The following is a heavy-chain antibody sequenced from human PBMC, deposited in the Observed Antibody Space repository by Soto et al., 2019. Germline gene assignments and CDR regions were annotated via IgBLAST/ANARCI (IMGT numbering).Heavy chain of an antibody. CDR3: ARTSKFEY. D-gene: IGHD6-6*01. Sequence: QVLLQQWGAGLLKPSETLSLTCAVYGGSFSAYYWSWIRQPPGKGLEWIGEINHSGSTNYNPTLKSRVSISVDTSKNQFSLKLSSVTAADTAVYYCARTSKFEYGGQGTLVTVSS. CDR1: GGSFSAYY. V-gene: IGHV4-34*01. J-gene: IGHJ4*02. CDR2: INHSGST.